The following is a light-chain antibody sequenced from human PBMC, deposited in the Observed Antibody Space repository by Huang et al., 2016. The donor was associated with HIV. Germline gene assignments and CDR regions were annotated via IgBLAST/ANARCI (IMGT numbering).Light chain of an antibody. Sequence: VLTQSTATLSLSPGERATLSCRASQGVSSSFAWYQQKPGQAPRLLIYAASVRATGIPARFSGSTSGTDFTLTISSLEPEDFAVYYCQQRRNWPPYTFGQGTKLEIK. V-gene: IGKV3-11*01. CDR3: QQRRNWPPYT. J-gene: IGKJ2*01. CDR1: QGVSSS. CDR2: AAS.